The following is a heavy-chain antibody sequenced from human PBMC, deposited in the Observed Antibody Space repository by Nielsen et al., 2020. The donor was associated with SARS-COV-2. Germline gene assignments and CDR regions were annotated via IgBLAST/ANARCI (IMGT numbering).Heavy chain of an antibody. Sequence: SLKISCAASGFTFDDYAMHWVRQAPGKGLEWVSGISWNSGSIGYADSVKGRFTISRDNAKNSLYLQMNSLRAEDTALYYCAKDYQSSIAAAGTFDYWGQGTLVTVSS. CDR3: AKDYQSSIAAAGTFDY. J-gene: IGHJ4*02. D-gene: IGHD6-13*01. CDR2: ISWNSGSI. CDR1: GFTFDDYA. V-gene: IGHV3-9*01.